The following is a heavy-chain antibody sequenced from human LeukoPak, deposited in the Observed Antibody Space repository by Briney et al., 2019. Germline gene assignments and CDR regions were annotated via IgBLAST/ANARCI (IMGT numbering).Heavy chain of an antibody. CDR1: GFTFSSYG. V-gene: IGHV3-30*18. CDR3: AKAAAYYDF. D-gene: IGHD3-3*01. CDR2: ISYDGSNK. Sequence: PGGSLRPSCAASGFTFSSYGMHWVRQAPGKGLEWVAVISYDGSNKYYADSVKGRSTISRDNSKNTLYLQMNSLRAEDTAVYYCAKAAAYYDFGGQGTLVTVSS. J-gene: IGHJ4*02.